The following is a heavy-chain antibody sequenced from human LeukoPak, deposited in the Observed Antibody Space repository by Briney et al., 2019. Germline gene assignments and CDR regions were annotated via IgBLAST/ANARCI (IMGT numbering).Heavy chain of an antibody. J-gene: IGHJ6*03. D-gene: IGHD1-26*01. CDR2: IYYSGST. V-gene: IGHV4-39*01. CDR1: GGSISSSSYY. Sequence: PSETLSLTCTVSGGSISSSSYYWGWIRQPPGKGLEWIGSIYYSGSTYYNPSLKSRVTISVDTSKNQFSLKLSSVTAADTAVYYCARQLRVGATTYYYYYYMGVWGKGTTVTISS. CDR3: ARQLRVGATTYYYYYYMGV.